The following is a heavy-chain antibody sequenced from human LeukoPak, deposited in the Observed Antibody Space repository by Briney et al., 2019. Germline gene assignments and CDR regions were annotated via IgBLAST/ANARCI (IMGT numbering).Heavy chain of an antibody. CDR1: GFTFRRDW. V-gene: IGHV3-7*01. CDR3: ARDRWTDCSGGTCYSWYFDL. CDR2: IRQDGSER. J-gene: IGHJ2*01. Sequence: GGSLRLSCAASGFTFRRDWMSWVRQAPGKGLEWVANIRQDGSERYYVDSVKGRFTISTDNAKNSRYLQINSLRAEDTAVYYCARDRWTDCSGGTCYSWYFDLWGRGTLVTVSS. D-gene: IGHD2-15*01.